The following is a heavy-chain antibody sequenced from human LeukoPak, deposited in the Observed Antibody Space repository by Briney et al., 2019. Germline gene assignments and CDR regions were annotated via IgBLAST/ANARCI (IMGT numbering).Heavy chain of an antibody. CDR2: IYYSGIS. Sequence: SETLSLTCTVSDGSISSSSYYWGWIRQPPGKGLEWIGSIYYSGISYYNSSLKSRVTISIYTSKNQFSLKVSSVTAADTAVYYCARLLAATGAYYWGQGTLVTVSS. D-gene: IGHD6-13*01. CDR1: DGSISSSSYY. J-gene: IGHJ4*02. V-gene: IGHV4-39*01. CDR3: ARLLAATGAYY.